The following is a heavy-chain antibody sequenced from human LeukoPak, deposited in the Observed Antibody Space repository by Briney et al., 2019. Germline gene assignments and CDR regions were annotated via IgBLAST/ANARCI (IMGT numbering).Heavy chain of an antibody. Sequence: GGSLRLSCAASGFIFSSYAMSWVRQAPGKGLEWVSAISSSGGSTYYVDSVKGRFTISRDNSKNTLYLQMNSLRAEDTAVYYCAKHTEGSYDFWSGTYYYYYGLDVWGQGTTVTVSS. CDR2: ISSSGGST. J-gene: IGHJ6*02. CDR3: AKHTEGSYDFWSGTYYYYYGLDV. V-gene: IGHV3-23*01. D-gene: IGHD3-3*01. CDR1: GFIFSSYA.